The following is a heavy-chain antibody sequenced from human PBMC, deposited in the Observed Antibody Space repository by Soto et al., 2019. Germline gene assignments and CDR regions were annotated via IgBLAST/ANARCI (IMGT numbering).Heavy chain of an antibody. CDR2: ISWNSGSI. CDR3: AKDSYGDYDCAWFDY. J-gene: IGHJ4*02. Sequence: EVQLVESGGGLVQPGRSLRLSCAASGFTFDDYAMHWVRQAPGKGLEWVSGISWNSGSIGYADSVKGRFTISRDNAKNSLYLQMNSLRAEDTALYYCAKDSYGDYDCAWFDYWGQGTLVTVSS. D-gene: IGHD4-17*01. V-gene: IGHV3-9*01. CDR1: GFTFDDYA.